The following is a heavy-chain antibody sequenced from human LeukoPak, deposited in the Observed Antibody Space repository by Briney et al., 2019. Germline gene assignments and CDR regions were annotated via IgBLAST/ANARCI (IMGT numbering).Heavy chain of an antibody. Sequence: PGGSLRLSCAASGFTFSSYAMSWVRQAPGKGLEWVSAISGSGGSTYYADPVKGRFTISRDNAKNTLYLQMNSLRAEDTAVYYCARAPYRRYYGSGSQKNYFDYWGQGTLVTVSS. J-gene: IGHJ4*02. CDR2: ISGSGGST. CDR3: ARAPYRRYYGSGSQKNYFDY. CDR1: GFTFSSYA. V-gene: IGHV3-23*01. D-gene: IGHD3-10*01.